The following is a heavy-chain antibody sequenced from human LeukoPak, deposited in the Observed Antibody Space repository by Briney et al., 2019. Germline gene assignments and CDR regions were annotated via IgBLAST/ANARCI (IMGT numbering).Heavy chain of an antibody. J-gene: IGHJ6*02. CDR2: ISYDGSNK. Sequence: GGSLRLSCAASGFTFSSYAMHWVRQAPGKGLEWVAVISYDGSNKYYADSVKGRFTISRDNSKNTLYLQMNSLRAEDTAVYYCAGTVVKRSYYYYGMDVWGQGTTVTVSS. D-gene: IGHD4-23*01. CDR1: GFTFSSYA. V-gene: IGHV3-30*04. CDR3: AGTVVKRSYYYYGMDV.